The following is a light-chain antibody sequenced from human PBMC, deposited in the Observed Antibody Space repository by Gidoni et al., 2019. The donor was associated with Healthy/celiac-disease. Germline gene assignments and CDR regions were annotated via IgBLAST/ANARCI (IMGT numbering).Light chain of an antibody. CDR3: ETWDSSLSVV. J-gene: IGLJ2*01. V-gene: IGLV1-51*01. CDR2: DNN. CDR1: SSNIGNNY. Sequence: QSVLSQPPSASAAPGQKVTISCSGSSSNIGNNYVSWYQQLPGTAPKLLIYDNNKRPSGIPDRFSGSKSGTSATLGITGLQTGDEADYYCETWDSSLSVVFGGGTKLTVL.